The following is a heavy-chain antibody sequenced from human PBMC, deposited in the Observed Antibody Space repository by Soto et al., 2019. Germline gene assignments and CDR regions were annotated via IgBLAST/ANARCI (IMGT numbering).Heavy chain of an antibody. V-gene: IGHV3-30-3*01. D-gene: IGHD6-13*01. Sequence: VQLEEAGGGVVQPGTSLRLSCVASGFTFSSSGMHWVRQAPGKGLAWVAVIPNTENKKYYADSVKGRFTISRDNTQNSLFLQMDSLMSEDVAVYYCATTAGGRARDALDIWGQGTMVTVS. CDR3: ATTAGGRARDALDI. CDR1: GFTFSSSG. J-gene: IGHJ3*02. CDR2: IPNTENKK.